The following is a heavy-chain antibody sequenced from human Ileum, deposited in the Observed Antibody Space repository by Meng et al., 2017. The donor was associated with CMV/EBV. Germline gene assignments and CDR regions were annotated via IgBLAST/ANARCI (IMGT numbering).Heavy chain of an antibody. CDR2: INTNNGNT. CDR1: GYTFTSQG. CDR3: ARGIDY. Sequence: HDQLVQSGGEVKTPGASVKVSCKASGYTFTSQGITWVRQAPGQGLEWMGWINTNNGNTNYAWKFQGRVTMTTDTSTSTGYMELRSLRSDDTAVYYCARGIDYWGQGTMVTVSS. J-gene: IGHJ4*02. V-gene: IGHV1-18*01.